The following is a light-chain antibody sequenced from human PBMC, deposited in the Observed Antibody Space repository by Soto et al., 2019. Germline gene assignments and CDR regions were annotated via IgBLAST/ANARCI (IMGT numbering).Light chain of an antibody. CDR1: QSVSSN. Sequence: EIVMTQSPATLSVSPGERATLSCRASQSVSSNLAWYQQKPGQAPRLLIYDASNRATGIPARFVGSGSATDFTLTISSLEPEDFAVYYCQQRDSWPPTFGQGTRLEIK. CDR3: QQRDSWPPT. V-gene: IGKV3-11*01. CDR2: DAS. J-gene: IGKJ5*01.